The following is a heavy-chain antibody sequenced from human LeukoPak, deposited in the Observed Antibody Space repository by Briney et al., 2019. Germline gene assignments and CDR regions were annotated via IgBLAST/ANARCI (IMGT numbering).Heavy chain of an antibody. J-gene: IGHJ3*02. CDR3: ARDDPSGTLGTLDAFDI. V-gene: IGHV4-4*07. Sequence: PSETLSLTCTVSGGSISSYYWSWIRQPAGKGLEWIERIYTSGSTNYNPSLRSRVTMSVDTSKNQFSLKLSSVTAADTAVYYCARDDPSGTLGTLDAFDIWGQGTMVTVSS. CDR2: IYTSGST. CDR1: GGSISSYY. D-gene: IGHD1-14*01.